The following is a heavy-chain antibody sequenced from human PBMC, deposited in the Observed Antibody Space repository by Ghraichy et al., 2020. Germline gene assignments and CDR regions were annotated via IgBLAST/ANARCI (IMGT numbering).Heavy chain of an antibody. V-gene: IGHV3-23*01. CDR2: ISGSGGST. CDR3: AKVVRSGIYYFDY. CDR1: GFTFSSYA. J-gene: IGHJ4*02. D-gene: IGHD1-26*01. Sequence: GGSLRLSCAASGFTFSSYAMSWVRQAPGKGLEWVSAISGSGGSTYYADSVKGRFTISRDNSKNTLYLQLNSLRAEDTAVYYCAKVVRSGIYYFDYWGQGSPVTVSS.